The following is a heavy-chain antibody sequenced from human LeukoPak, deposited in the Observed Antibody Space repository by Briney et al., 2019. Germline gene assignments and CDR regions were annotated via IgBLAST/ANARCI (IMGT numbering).Heavy chain of an antibody. Sequence: PSETLSLTCTVSGGSISSSSYYWGWIRQPPGKGLEWIGSIYYSGGTYYNPSLKSRVTISVDTSKNQFSLKLSSVTAADTAVYYCARQPGVRWPIDYWGQGTLVTVSS. CDR1: GGSISSSSYY. D-gene: IGHD4-23*01. CDR3: ARQPGVRWPIDY. J-gene: IGHJ4*02. CDR2: IYYSGGT. V-gene: IGHV4-39*01.